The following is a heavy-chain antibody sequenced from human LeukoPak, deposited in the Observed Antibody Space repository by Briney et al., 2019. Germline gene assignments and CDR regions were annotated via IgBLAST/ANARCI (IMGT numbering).Heavy chain of an antibody. Sequence: ASVKVSCKASGYIFTAYGISWVRQAPGQGLEWLGWISGFNGNTSYSEKLQGRVTMTTDTSTSTAYTELSSLRSDDAAVYYCAREAYDILTGPLDYWGQGSLVTVSS. V-gene: IGHV1-18*01. CDR3: AREAYDILTGPLDY. CDR2: ISGFNGNT. J-gene: IGHJ4*02. D-gene: IGHD3-9*01. CDR1: GYIFTAYG.